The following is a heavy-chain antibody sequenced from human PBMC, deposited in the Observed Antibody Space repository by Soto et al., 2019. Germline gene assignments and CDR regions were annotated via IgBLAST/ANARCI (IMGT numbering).Heavy chain of an antibody. CDR3: AKEWGWGGEARWALDI. V-gene: IGHV3-9*01. CDR1: GFTFNDYA. J-gene: IGHJ3*02. D-gene: IGHD2-21*01. Sequence: EVRLVESGGGLVQPGRSLRLCCVASGFTFNDYAMHWVRQVPGKGLEWVSSMSWNSDSRGYVDSVKGRFTISRDNAENSLYLQMNSLRPEDTALYYCAKEWGWGGEARWALDIWGQGTMVTVSS. CDR2: MSWNSDSR.